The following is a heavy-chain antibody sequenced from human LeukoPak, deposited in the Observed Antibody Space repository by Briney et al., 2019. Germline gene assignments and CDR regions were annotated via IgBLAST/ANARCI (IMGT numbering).Heavy chain of an antibody. Sequence: PSETLSLTCTVSGGSISSSSYYWGWIRQPPGKGLEWIGSIYYSGSTYYNPSLKSRVTISVDTSKNQFSLKLSSETAADTAVYYCASEREDGYPSWGQGTLVTVSS. CDR1: GGSISSSSYY. CDR3: ASEREDGYPS. J-gene: IGHJ4*02. D-gene: IGHD5-24*01. V-gene: IGHV4-39*01. CDR2: IYYSGST.